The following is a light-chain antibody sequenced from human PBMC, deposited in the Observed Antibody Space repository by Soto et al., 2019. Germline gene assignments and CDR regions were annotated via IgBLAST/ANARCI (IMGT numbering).Light chain of an antibody. J-gene: IGKJ1*01. CDR2: GTS. Sequence: EIVLTQSPGTLSLSPGERATLSCRASQSVSSSYLAWYQQKPRQAPRLLIYGTSTRATGIPDRISGSGYGTDLTLTISSRELEDFAVYYCHQYDTSPWTFGRGTKVEIK. V-gene: IGKV3-20*01. CDR3: HQYDTSPWT. CDR1: QSVSSSY.